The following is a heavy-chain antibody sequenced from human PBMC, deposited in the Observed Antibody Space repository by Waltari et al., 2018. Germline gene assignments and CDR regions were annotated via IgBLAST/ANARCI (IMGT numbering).Heavy chain of an antibody. CDR1: GGSISSGSYY. D-gene: IGHD1-20*01. J-gene: IGHJ3*02. Sequence: VQLQESGPGLVKPSQTLSLTCTVSGGSISSGSYYWSWVRQAPGKGLEWVANIKQDGSEKYYVDSVKGRFTISRDNAKNSLYLQMNSLRAEDTAVYYCARLDGIHAFDIWGQGTMVIVSS. V-gene: IGHV3-7*04. CDR2: IKQDGSEK. CDR3: ARLDGIHAFDI.